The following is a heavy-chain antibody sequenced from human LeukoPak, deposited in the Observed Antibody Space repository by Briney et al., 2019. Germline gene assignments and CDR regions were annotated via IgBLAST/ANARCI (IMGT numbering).Heavy chain of an antibody. CDR3: ARVVVVAAYNWFDP. Sequence: PSQTLSLTCTVSGGSISSGSYYWSWIRQPAGKGLEWIGRIYTSGSTNYNPSLKSRVTISVDTSKNQFSLKLSSATAADTAVYYCARVVVVAAYNWFDPWGQGTLVTVSS. J-gene: IGHJ5*02. CDR2: IYTSGST. V-gene: IGHV4-61*02. D-gene: IGHD2-15*01. CDR1: GGSISSGSYY.